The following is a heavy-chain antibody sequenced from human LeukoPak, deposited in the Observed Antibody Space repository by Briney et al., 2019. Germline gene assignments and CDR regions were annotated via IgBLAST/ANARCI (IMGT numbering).Heavy chain of an antibody. CDR2: ISSSGTSI. D-gene: IGHD2-2*01. Sequence: GGSLRLSCAASGFTFSIYAMHWVRQAPGKGLEWVSYISSSGTSIYYADSVKGRFTISRDNAKNSLYLQMNSLRADDTAVYYCARRYCSSTSCLIDHWGQGTLVTVSS. V-gene: IGHV3-48*03. J-gene: IGHJ4*02. CDR3: ARRYCSSTSCLIDH. CDR1: GFTFSIYA.